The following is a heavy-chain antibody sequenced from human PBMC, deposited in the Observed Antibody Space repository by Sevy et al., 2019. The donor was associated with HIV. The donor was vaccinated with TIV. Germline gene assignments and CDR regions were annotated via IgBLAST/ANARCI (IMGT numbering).Heavy chain of an antibody. CDR1: GFTFSSYS. D-gene: IGHD4-17*01. V-gene: IGHV3-21*01. CDR3: ARDKSDYDLYFDY. Sequence: GGSLRLSCAASGFTFSSYSMNWVRQAPGKGLECVSFISSSSNYIYYADSVKGRFTISRDNAKNSLYLQMNSLRAEDTAVYYCARDKSDYDLYFDYWGQGTLVTVSS. CDR2: ISSSSNYI. J-gene: IGHJ4*02.